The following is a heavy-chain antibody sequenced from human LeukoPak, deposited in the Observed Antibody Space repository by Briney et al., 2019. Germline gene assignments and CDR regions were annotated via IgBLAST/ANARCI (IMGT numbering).Heavy chain of an antibody. Sequence: KPSETLSLTCAVYGGSLSGYYWSWIRQPPGKGLEWIGEINHSGSTNYNPSLKSRVTISVDTSKNQFSLKPSSVTAADTAVYYCARSRYLGIVVVPAGPDYWGQGTLVTVSS. CDR3: ARSRYLGIVVVPAGPDY. CDR2: INHSGST. V-gene: IGHV4-34*01. CDR1: GGSLSGYY. J-gene: IGHJ4*02. D-gene: IGHD2-2*03.